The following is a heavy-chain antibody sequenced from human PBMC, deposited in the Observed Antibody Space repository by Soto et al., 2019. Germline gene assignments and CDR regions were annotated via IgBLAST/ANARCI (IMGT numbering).Heavy chain of an antibody. Sequence: PSETLSLTCTVSGGSISSGGYYWSWIRQHPGKGLEWIGYIYYSGSTYYNPSLKSRVTISVDTSKNQFSLKLSSVTAADTAVYYCARDAGGYDEARESAPIGYYGMDVWGQGTTVTVSS. D-gene: IGHD5-12*01. J-gene: IGHJ6*02. CDR1: GGSISSGGYY. CDR3: ARDAGGYDEARESAPIGYYGMDV. V-gene: IGHV4-31*03. CDR2: IYYSGST.